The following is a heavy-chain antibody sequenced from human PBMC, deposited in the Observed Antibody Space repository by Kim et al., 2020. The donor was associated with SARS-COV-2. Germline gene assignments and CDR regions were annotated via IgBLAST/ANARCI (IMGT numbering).Heavy chain of an antibody. CDR3: ARATQHTSSWGTSSPGIPLYYFDY. V-gene: IGHV3-11*06. J-gene: IGHJ4*02. Sequence: GGSLRLSCAASGFTFSDYYMSWIRQAPGKGLEWVSYISSSSSYTNYADSVKGRFTISRDNAKNSLYLQMNSLRAEDTAVYYCARATQHTSSWGTSSPGIPLYYFDYWGQGTLVTVSS. CDR2: ISSSSSYT. D-gene: IGHD6-13*01. CDR1: GFTFSDYY.